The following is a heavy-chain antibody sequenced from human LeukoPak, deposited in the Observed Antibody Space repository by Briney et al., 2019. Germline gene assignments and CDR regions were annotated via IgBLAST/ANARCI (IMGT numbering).Heavy chain of an antibody. J-gene: IGHJ4*02. D-gene: IGHD3-22*01. CDR1: GFTFSSYG. Sequence: GGSLRLSCAASGFTFSSYGMSWVRQAPGKGLEWVSAISGSGGSTYYADSVKGRFTISRDNSKNTLYLQMNSLRAEDTAVYYCAKVGPMIVVVNYFDYWGQGTLVTVSS. V-gene: IGHV3-23*01. CDR2: ISGSGGST. CDR3: AKVGPMIVVVNYFDY.